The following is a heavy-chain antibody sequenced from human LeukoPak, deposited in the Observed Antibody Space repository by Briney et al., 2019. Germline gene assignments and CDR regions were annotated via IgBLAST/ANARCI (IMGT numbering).Heavy chain of an antibody. CDR2: ISGSGGST. V-gene: IGHV3-23*01. J-gene: IGHJ4*02. CDR3: ASPPMRYYGSGSFDY. Sequence: GGSLRLSCAASGVTFSDAWLTWVRQAPGKGLEWVSAISGSGGSTYYADSVKGRFTISRDNSKNTLYLQMNSLRAEDTAVYYCASPPMRYYGSGSFDYWGQGTLVTVSS. D-gene: IGHD3-10*01. CDR1: GVTFSDAW.